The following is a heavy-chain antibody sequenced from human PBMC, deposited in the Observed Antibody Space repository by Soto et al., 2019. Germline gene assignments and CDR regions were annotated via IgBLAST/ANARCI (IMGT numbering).Heavy chain of an antibody. CDR2: ISGSGGST. V-gene: IGHV3-23*01. CDR3: AKDRGLGYRSGGSCWNWYFDL. J-gene: IGHJ2*01. Sequence: GGSLRLSCAASGFTFSSYAMSWVRQAPGKGLEWVSAISGSGGSTYYADSVKGRFTISRDNSKNTLYLQMNSLRAEDTAVYYCAKDRGLGYRSGGSCWNWYFDLWGRGTLVTVYS. D-gene: IGHD2-15*01. CDR1: GFTFSSYA.